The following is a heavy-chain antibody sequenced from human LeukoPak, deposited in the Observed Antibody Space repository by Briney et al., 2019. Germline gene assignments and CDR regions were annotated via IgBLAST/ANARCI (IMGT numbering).Heavy chain of an antibody. CDR3: AKVKSSGWYYFDY. D-gene: IGHD6-19*01. V-gene: IGHV3-23*01. J-gene: IGHJ4*02. CDR1: GFTFSSYA. CDR2: ISGSGGRT. Sequence: QPGGSLRLSCAASGFTFSSYAMSWVRQAPGKGLEWVSAISGSGGRTYYADSVNGRFTISRDNSKNTLYLQMNSLRAEDTAVYYCAKVKSSGWYYFDYWGQGTLVTVSS.